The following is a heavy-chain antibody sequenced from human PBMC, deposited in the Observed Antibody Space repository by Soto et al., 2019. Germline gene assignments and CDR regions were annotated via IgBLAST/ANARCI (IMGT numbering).Heavy chain of an antibody. V-gene: IGHV1-3*01. CDR2: INAGNGNT. CDR1: GYTFTSYA. J-gene: IGHJ4*02. CDR3: ARERVRGYFDY. D-gene: IGHD1-1*01. Sequence: QVQLVQSGAEVKKPGASVKVSCKASGYTFTSYAMHWVRQAPGQRLEWMGWINAGNGNTKYSQKFQVRVTITRDTSASTAYMELSSLRSEDTAVYYCARERVRGYFDYWGQGTLVTVSS.